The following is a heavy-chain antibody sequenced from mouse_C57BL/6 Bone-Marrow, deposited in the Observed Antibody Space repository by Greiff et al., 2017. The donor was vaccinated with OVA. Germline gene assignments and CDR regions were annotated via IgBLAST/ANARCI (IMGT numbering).Heavy chain of an antibody. J-gene: IGHJ1*03. D-gene: IGHD1-1*01. CDR1: GYSITSGYY. CDR3: ARALSYYGSSSRGNFDV. Sequence: EVKLQESGPGLVKPSQSLSLTCSVTGYSITSGYYWNWIRQFPGNKLEWMGYISYDGSNNYNPSLKNRISITRDTSKNQFFLKLNSVTTEDTATYYCARALSYYGSSSRGNFDVWGTGTTVTVSS. CDR2: ISYDGSN. V-gene: IGHV3-6*01.